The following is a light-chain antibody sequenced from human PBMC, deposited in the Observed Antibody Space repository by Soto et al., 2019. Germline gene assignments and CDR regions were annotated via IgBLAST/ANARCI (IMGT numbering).Light chain of an antibody. J-gene: IGLJ1*01. CDR3: SSYTISSTPLYV. Sequence: QSALTQPASVSGSPGQSIAISCTGTSSDVGAYDYVSWYQQHAGKAPKLMIYDVNNRPSGVSNRFSGSKSGNTASLTISGLQAEDEADYYCSSYTISSTPLYVFGTGTKVT. CDR2: DVN. CDR1: SSDVGAYDY. V-gene: IGLV2-14*01.